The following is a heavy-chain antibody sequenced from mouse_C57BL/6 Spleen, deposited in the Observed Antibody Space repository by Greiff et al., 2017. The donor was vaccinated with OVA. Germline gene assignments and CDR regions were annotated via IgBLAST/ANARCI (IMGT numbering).Heavy chain of an antibody. CDR3: AREGNYYGSSYVMDY. CDR1: GFTFSSYA. D-gene: IGHD1-1*01. J-gene: IGHJ4*01. CDR2: ISDGGSYT. Sequence: EVKLQESGGGLVKPGGSLKLSCAASGFTFSSYAMSWVRQTPEKRLEWVATISDGGSYTYYPDNVKGRFTISRDNAKNNLYLQMSHLKSEDTAMYYCAREGNYYGSSYVMDYWGQGTSVTVSS. V-gene: IGHV5-4*01.